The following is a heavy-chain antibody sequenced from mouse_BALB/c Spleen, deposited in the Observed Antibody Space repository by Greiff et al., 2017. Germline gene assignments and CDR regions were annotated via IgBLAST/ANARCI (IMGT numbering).Heavy chain of an antibody. CDR3: ARSDYYGSSLYCFDY. V-gene: IGHV3-1*02. D-gene: IGHD1-1*01. Sequence: EVQLQESGPDLLKPSQSLSLTCTVTGYSITSGYSWHWIRQFPGNKLEWMGYIHYIGSTNYNPSLKSRISITRDTSKNQFFLQLNSVTTEDTATYYCARSDYYGSSLYCFDYGGQGTTLTVSS. J-gene: IGHJ2*01. CDR2: IHYIGST. CDR1: GYSITSGYS.